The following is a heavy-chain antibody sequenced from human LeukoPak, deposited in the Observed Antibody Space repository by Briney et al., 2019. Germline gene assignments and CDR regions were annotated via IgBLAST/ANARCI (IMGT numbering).Heavy chain of an antibody. CDR1: GGSFSGYY. Sequence: SETLSLTCAVYGGSFSGYYWSWIRQPPGKGLEWIGCIYYSGSTNYNPSLKSRVTISVDTSKNQFSLKLSSVTAADTAVYYCARAYSPPQWSPFDYWGQGTLVTVSS. CDR2: IYYSGST. V-gene: IGHV4-59*12. D-gene: IGHD6-13*01. CDR3: ARAYSPPQWSPFDY. J-gene: IGHJ4*02.